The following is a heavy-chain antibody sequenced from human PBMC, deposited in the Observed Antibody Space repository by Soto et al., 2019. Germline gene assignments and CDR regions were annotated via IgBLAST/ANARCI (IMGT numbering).Heavy chain of an antibody. D-gene: IGHD3-9*01. CDR3: AREGRYFDWWDYYYYYGMDV. J-gene: IGHJ6*02. V-gene: IGHV1-8*01. Sequence: QVQLVQSGAEVKKPGASVKVSCKASGYTFTSYDINWVRQATGQGLEWMGWMNPNSGNTGYAQKFQGRVTMTRNTSISTAYMELSSLRSEDTAVYYCAREGRYFDWWDYYYYYGMDVWGQGTTVTVSS. CDR1: GYTFTSYD. CDR2: MNPNSGNT.